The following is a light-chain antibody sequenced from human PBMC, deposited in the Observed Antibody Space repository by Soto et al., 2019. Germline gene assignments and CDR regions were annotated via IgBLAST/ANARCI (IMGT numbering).Light chain of an antibody. Sequence: EIVFTQSPSTLSLSPGERATLSCRASQSVSKSLAWYQQKPGQAPRLLIYAASNRASGIPARFSGGGSGTDFTLTISSLEPEDLAVYYCQQRSNWPPITFGQGTRLEI. J-gene: IGKJ5*01. CDR2: AAS. V-gene: IGKV3-11*01. CDR3: QQRSNWPPIT. CDR1: QSVSKS.